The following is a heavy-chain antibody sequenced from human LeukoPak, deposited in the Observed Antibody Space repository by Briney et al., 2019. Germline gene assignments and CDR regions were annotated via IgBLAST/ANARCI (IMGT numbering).Heavy chain of an antibody. D-gene: IGHD4-11*01. CDR2: IYHSGST. Sequence: SETLSLTCTVSGGSISTSNYYWGWIRQPPGKGLEWIGSIYHSGSTYYNPSLKSRVTISVDTSKNQFSLKLSSVTAADTAVYYCARDTYSLMDYWGQGTLVTVSS. V-gene: IGHV4-39*07. J-gene: IGHJ4*02. CDR3: ARDTYSLMDY. CDR1: GGSISTSNYY.